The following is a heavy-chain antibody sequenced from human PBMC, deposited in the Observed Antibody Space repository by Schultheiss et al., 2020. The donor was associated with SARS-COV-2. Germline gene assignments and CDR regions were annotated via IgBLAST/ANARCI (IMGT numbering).Heavy chain of an antibody. Sequence: SETLSLTCTVSGGSISSYYWSWIRQPAGKGLEWIGRIYTSGSTNYNPSLKSRVTISVDTSKNQFSLKLSSVTAADTAVYYCARVVAVAGTPNWFDPWGQGTLVTVSS. V-gene: IGHV4-4*07. CDR3: ARVVAVAGTPNWFDP. CDR1: GGSISSYY. J-gene: IGHJ5*02. CDR2: IYTSGST. D-gene: IGHD6-19*01.